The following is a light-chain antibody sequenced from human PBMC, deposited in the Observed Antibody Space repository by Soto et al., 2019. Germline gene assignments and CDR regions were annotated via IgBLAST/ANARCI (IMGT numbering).Light chain of an antibody. V-gene: IGKV3-11*01. CDR3: QHRSIWPVS. CDR1: QSVNSY. Sequence: EIVLTQSPATLSLSPGERATLSCRAGQSVNSYLAWYQQKPGLAPRLLIYAASSRATGVPARFSGSGSGTDFTLTISSLEPEDFAVYYCQHRSIWPVSFGQGTRLEIK. J-gene: IGKJ5*01. CDR2: AAS.